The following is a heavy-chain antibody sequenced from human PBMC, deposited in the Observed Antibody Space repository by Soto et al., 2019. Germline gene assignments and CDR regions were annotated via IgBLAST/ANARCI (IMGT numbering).Heavy chain of an antibody. CDR1: GGSISSYY. V-gene: IGHV4-59*01. CDR2: IYYSGST. CDR3: ARSGYSYCKHFDY. J-gene: IGHJ4*02. D-gene: IGHD5-18*01. Sequence: SETLSLTCTVSGGSISSYYWSWIRQPPGKGLEWIGYIYYSGSTNYNPSLKSRVTISVDTSKNQFSLKLSSVTAADTAVYYCARSGYSYCKHFDYWGQGTLVTVSS.